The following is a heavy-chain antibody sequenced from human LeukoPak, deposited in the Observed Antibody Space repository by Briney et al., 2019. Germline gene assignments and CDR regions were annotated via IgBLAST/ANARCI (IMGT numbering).Heavy chain of an antibody. D-gene: IGHD4-17*01. CDR3: ARDLAVDDYGDYAPPLFGDY. Sequence: GASVKVSRKVSGYTLTEFSMHWVRRAPGQGLEWMGWISAYNGNTNYAQNLQGIVTMTTDTSTSTACMELRSLRSDDTAVYYCARDLAVDDYGDYAPPLFGDYWGQGTLVTVSS. CDR1: GYTLTEFS. V-gene: IGHV1-18*04. CDR2: ISAYNGNT. J-gene: IGHJ4*02.